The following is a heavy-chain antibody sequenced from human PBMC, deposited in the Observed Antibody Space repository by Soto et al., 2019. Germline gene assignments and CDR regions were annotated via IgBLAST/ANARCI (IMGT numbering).Heavy chain of an antibody. V-gene: IGHV1-69*01. J-gene: IGHJ5*02. CDR3: ARGFADNHGDYVFDP. CDR2: IVPMFGTA. CDR1: GGTFSSYA. D-gene: IGHD4-17*01. Sequence: QVQLVQSGAEVKKPGSSVKVSCKASGGTFSSYAISWVRQAPGQGLQYRGGIVPMFGTANYAQKFQGTVTITADGSTGTVYMELRSLRSEDTAIYYCARGFADNHGDYVFDPWGQGTLVIVSS.